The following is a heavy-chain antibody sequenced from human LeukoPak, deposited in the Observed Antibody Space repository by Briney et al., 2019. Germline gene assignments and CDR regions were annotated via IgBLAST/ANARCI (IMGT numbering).Heavy chain of an antibody. V-gene: IGHV4-34*01. D-gene: IGHD3-10*01. CDR1: AGSFSGYY. CDR2: INRGGDT. Sequence: SETLSLTCAVYAGSFSGYYWSWIRQPPGKGLEWIGEINRGGDTNYNPSLKSRVTISVDTSKDQFSLNLKSVTAADTAAYYSARVYGSGSYFNGAWGQGTLVTVSS. CDR3: ARVYGSGSYFNGA. J-gene: IGHJ5*02.